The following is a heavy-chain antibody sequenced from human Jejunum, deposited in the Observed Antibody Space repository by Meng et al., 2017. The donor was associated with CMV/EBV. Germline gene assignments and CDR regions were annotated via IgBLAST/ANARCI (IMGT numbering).Heavy chain of an antibody. CDR3: ARWIDMITYGGVQY. V-gene: IGHV1-69*05. D-gene: IGHD3-16*01. CDR1: TFSRIA. J-gene: IGHJ4*02. CDR2: VIPIFNTP. Sequence: TFSRIAFSWVRQAPGQGLAWMGGVIPIFNTPECTQTFQGRVTITTDDSTSTASMEVSSLRSDDTAVYYCARWIDMITYGGVQYWGQGTLVTVSS.